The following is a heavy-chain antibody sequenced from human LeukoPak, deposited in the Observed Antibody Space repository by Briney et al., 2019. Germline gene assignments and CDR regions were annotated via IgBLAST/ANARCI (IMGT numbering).Heavy chain of an antibody. V-gene: IGHV1-69*04. CDR2: IIPILGIA. Sequence: SVKVSCKASGGTFSSYTISWVRQAPGQGLEWMGRIIPILGIANYAQKFQGRVTITADKSTSTAYMELSSLRSEDTAVYYCARDPPPRGYSYGYGYEDYWGQGTLVTLSS. D-gene: IGHD5-18*01. J-gene: IGHJ4*02. CDR1: GGTFSSYT. CDR3: ARDPPPRGYSYGYGYEDY.